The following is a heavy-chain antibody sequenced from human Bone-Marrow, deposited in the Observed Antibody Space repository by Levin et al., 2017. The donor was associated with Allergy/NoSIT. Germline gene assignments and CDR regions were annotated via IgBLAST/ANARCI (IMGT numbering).Heavy chain of an antibody. V-gene: IGHV1-18*01. J-gene: IGHJ6*02. Sequence: ASVKVSCKASGYSFTTYGFTWVRQAPGQGLEWMGWINPNNGNTNYAQKFQGRLTLTTDTSTSTAYIELRSLTSDDTAVYYCGRSMIVVNGMDVWGQGTTVTVSS. CDR2: INPNNGNT. D-gene: IGHD3-22*01. CDR1: GYSFTTYG. CDR3: GRSMIVVNGMDV.